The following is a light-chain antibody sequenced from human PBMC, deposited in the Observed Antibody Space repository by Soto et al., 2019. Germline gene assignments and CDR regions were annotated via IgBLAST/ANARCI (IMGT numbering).Light chain of an antibody. CDR2: GAS. Sequence: EIVLTQSPDTLSLSPGERATVSCRASQSVSNNGLAWYQQRPGQAPRLVLYGASTRPTGIPDRFSGSGSGTEFTLTISRLEPEDFAVYYCHHYSRSPPYTFGQGTKLDI. V-gene: IGKV3-20*01. J-gene: IGKJ2*01. CDR3: HHYSRSPPYT. CDR1: QSVSNNG.